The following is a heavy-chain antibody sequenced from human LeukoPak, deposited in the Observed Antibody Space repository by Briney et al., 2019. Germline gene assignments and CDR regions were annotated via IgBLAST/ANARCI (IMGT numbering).Heavy chain of an antibody. V-gene: IGHV4-61*02. J-gene: IGHJ6*03. Sequence: PSETLSLTCTVSGGSISSGSYYWSWIRQPAGKGLEWIGRIYTSGSTNYNPSLKSRVTISVDTSKNQFSLKLSSVTAADTAVYYCARESVALSSSWYDGYYYYYYMDVWGKGTTVTISS. CDR3: ARESVALSSSWYDGYYYYYYMDV. CDR1: GGSISSGSYY. CDR2: IYTSGST. D-gene: IGHD6-13*01.